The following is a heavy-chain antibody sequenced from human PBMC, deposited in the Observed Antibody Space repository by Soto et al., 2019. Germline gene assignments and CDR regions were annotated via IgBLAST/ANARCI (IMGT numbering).Heavy chain of an antibody. CDR1: GGTFSSYA. J-gene: IGHJ6*02. CDR2: IIPIFGTA. D-gene: IGHD6-6*01. V-gene: IGHV1-69*13. Sequence: SVKVSCKASGGTFSSYAISWVRQAPGQGLEWMGGIIPIFGTANYAQKFQGRVTITADESTSTAYMELSSLRSEDTAVYYCARDGEQLVPSTVRRNYYYYGMDVWGQGTTVTVSS. CDR3: ARDGEQLVPSTVRRNYYYYGMDV.